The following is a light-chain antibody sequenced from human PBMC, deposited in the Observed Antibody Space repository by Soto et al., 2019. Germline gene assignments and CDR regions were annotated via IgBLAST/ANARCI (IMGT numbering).Light chain of an antibody. Sequence: EMVLTQSPGTLALSPGERATLSCRASQSVSSSSLAWYQQKPGQAPRLLIYNTSSRPTGVPDRFSGSGSETDLTLIISRLEPEDFALYYCQQYGSSRPTFGQGPKVEIK. CDR3: QQYGSSRPT. V-gene: IGKV3-20*01. CDR2: NTS. CDR1: QSVSSSS. J-gene: IGKJ1*01.